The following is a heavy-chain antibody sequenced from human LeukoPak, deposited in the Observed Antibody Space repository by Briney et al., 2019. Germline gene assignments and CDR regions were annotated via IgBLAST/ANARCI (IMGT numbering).Heavy chain of an antibody. V-gene: IGHV3-23*01. CDR3: AKAGLYYYGSGSSH. J-gene: IGHJ4*02. Sequence: GGSLRLSCAASGFTLSSYAMSWVRQAPGKGLKWVSAISDTGNIYHADSVKGRFTISRDSSKNTLFLQMNRLRPEDAAVYYCAKAGLYYYGSGSSHWGQGTLVTVSS. CDR2: ISDTGNI. CDR1: GFTLSSYA. D-gene: IGHD3-10*01.